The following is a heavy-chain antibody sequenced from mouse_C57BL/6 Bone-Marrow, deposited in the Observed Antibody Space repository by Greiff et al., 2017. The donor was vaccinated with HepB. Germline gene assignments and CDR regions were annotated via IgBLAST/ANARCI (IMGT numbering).Heavy chain of an antibody. J-gene: IGHJ2*01. CDR3: TTSPDY. CDR2: IDPENGDT. CDR1: GFNIKDDY. V-gene: IGHV14-4*01. Sequence: VQLKESGAELVRPGASVKLSCTASGFNIKDDYMHWVKQRPEQGLEWIGWIDPENGDTEYASKFQGKATITADTSSNTAYPQLSSLTSEDTAVYYCTTSPDYWGQGTTLTVSS.